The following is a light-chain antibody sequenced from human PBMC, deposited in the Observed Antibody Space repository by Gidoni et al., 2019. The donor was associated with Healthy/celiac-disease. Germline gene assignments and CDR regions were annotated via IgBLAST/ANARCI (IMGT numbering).Light chain of an antibody. CDR2: DAS. J-gene: IGKJ3*01. CDR3: QQYDNLPFT. CDR1: QDISNY. V-gene: IGKV1-33*01. Sequence: EIQMTQSPSSLSASVGDRVNITCQASQDISNYLNLYQHKPGKAPKLLIYDASNLETGVPSRFSGSGSGTDFTFTISSLQPEYIATYYCQQYDNLPFTFGPGTKVDIK.